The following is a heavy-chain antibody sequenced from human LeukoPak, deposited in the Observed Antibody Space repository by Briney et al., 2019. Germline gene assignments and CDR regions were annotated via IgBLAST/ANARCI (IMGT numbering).Heavy chain of an antibody. J-gene: IGHJ4*02. D-gene: IGHD6-19*01. V-gene: IGHV4-39*07. Sequence: SETLSLTCTVSGGSISSSTYYWAWIRQPPGKGLEWIGSIYYSGSTYHNPSLKSPVTISVDTSKNQFSLNLSSVTAADTAVYYCARGDAGSGWFHLYGELGLTFDYWGQGTLVTVSS. CDR3: ARGDAGSGWFHLYGELGLTFDY. CDR2: IYYSGST. CDR1: GGSISSSTYY.